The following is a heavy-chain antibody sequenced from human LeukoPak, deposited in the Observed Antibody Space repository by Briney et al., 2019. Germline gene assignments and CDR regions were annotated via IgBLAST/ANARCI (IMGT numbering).Heavy chain of an antibody. CDR2: ISSSSSYI. D-gene: IGHD3-10*01. J-gene: IGHJ4*02. CDR1: GFTFSSYS. V-gene: IGHV3-21*01. CDR3: ARPRSTMVRGGLSDY. Sequence: GGSLRLSCAASGFTFSSYSMNWLRQAPGKGLEWVSSISSSSSYIYYADSVKGRFTISRDNAKNSLYLQMNSLRAEDTAVYYCARPRSTMVRGGLSDYWGQGTLVTVSS.